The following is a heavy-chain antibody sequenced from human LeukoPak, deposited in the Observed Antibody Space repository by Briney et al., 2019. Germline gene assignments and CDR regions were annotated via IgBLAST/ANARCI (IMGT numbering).Heavy chain of an antibody. Sequence: GRSLRLSCATSGFTFDDYAMHWVRQAPGKGLEWVSGLSWNSGSITYADSVKGRFTISRDNAKKSLYLQMNNLRVEDTALYYCTKGPDYYGTFDYWGQGTLVTASS. D-gene: IGHD3-10*01. V-gene: IGHV3-9*01. CDR2: LSWNSGSI. CDR3: TKGPDYYGTFDY. J-gene: IGHJ4*02. CDR1: GFTFDDYA.